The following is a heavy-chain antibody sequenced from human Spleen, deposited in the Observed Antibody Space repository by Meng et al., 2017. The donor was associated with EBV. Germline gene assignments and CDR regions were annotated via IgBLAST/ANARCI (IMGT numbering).Heavy chain of an antibody. CDR3: ARGYCSGGSCYSDY. J-gene: IGHJ4*02. CDR2: INHSGST. CDR1: GGSFSGHY. D-gene: IGHD2-15*01. Sequence: QVPLQQWGAGLLKPSEPLSLTCAVYGGSFSGHYWTWIRQPPGKGLEWIGEINHSGSTNYNPSLKSRVTISVDTSKNQFSLKLSSVTAADTAVYYCARGYCSGGSCYSDYWGQGTLVTVSS. V-gene: IGHV4-34*02.